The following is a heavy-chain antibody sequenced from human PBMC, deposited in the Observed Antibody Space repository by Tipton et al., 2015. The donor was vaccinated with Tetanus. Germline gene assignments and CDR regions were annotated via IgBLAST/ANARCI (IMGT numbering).Heavy chain of an antibody. J-gene: IGHJ6*02. Sequence: SLRLSCAASGFTFSSQWMSWVRQVPGKGLEWVANINQDGSAEFYVDSVKGRFTISRDNSKNSLSLQMNSLRADDTAVYYCVRRWFGTQYYFGMDVWGQGTTVTVSS. CDR3: VRRWFGTQYYFGMDV. CDR2: INQDGSAE. CDR1: GFTFSSQW. D-gene: IGHD2/OR15-2a*01. V-gene: IGHV3-7*01.